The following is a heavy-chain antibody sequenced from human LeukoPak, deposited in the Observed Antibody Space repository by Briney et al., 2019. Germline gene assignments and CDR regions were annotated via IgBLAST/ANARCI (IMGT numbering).Heavy chain of an antibody. V-gene: IGHV3-23*01. CDR2: ISGSGGST. J-gene: IGHJ4*02. Sequence: GGSLRLSCAASGFTFSSYAMSWVRQAPGKGLEWVSAISGSGGSTYYADSVKGRFTISRDNSKNTLYLQMNSLRAEDTAVYYCAKGPKYYYDSSGYYLDYWGQGTLVTVSS. CDR1: GFTFSSYA. CDR3: AKGPKYYYDSSGYYLDY. D-gene: IGHD3-22*01.